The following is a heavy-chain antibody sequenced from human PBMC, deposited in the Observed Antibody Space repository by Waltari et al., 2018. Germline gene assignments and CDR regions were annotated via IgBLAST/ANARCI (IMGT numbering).Heavy chain of an antibody. CDR3: ARDTTAHSSSPSPFDY. Sequence: QLQLQESGPGLVKPSETLSLTCTVSGGSINSSSYYWGWIRQPPGKGLEWIGSIYYSGSTYYNPSLKSRVTISVDTSKNQFSLKLSSVTAADTAVYYCARDTTAHSSSPSPFDYWGQGTLVTVSS. CDR1: GGSINSSSYY. V-gene: IGHV4-39*07. J-gene: IGHJ4*02. D-gene: IGHD6-13*01. CDR2: IYYSGST.